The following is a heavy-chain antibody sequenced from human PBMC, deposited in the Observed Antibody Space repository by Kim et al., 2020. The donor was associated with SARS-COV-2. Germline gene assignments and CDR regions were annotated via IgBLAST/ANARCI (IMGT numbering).Heavy chain of an antibody. Sequence: AGPVKDRFTIYTDNAKNSLYLQMNSLRAEDTAVYYCARAPSPRAYFDYWGQGTLVTVSS. D-gene: IGHD6-6*01. CDR3: ARAPSPRAYFDY. V-gene: IGHV3-11*01. J-gene: IGHJ4*02.